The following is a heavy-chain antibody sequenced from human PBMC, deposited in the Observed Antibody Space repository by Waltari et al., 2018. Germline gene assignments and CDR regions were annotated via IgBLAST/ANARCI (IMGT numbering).Heavy chain of an antibody. Sequence: QVQLQESGPGLVKPSETLSLTCAVSGYSISSGYYWGWIRQPPGKGLEWIGSIYHSGSTYYTPSLKSRVTISVDTSKNQFSLKLSSVTAADTAVYYCARQGGYSGYDPPDWYFDLWGRGTLVTVSS. CDR2: IYHSGST. J-gene: IGHJ2*01. CDR1: GYSISSGYY. D-gene: IGHD5-12*01. V-gene: IGHV4-38-2*01. CDR3: ARQGGYSGYDPPDWYFDL.